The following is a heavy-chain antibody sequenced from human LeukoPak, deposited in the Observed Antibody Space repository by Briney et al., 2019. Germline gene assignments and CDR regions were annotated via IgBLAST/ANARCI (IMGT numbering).Heavy chain of an antibody. D-gene: IGHD6-13*01. CDR1: GYTFTGYY. J-gene: IGHJ4*02. CDR3: VNMAAAGPLNFDY. Sequence: ASVKVSCKASGYTFTGYYMHWVRQAPGQGLEWMGWINPNSGGTNYAQKFQGRVTMTRDTSISTAYMELSRLRSDGTAVYYCVNMAAAGPLNFDYWGQGTLVTVSS. V-gene: IGHV1-2*02. CDR2: INPNSGGT.